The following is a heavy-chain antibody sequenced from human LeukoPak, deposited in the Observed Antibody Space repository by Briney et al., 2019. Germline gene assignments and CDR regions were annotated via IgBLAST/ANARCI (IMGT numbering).Heavy chain of an antibody. CDR2: IYYSGST. D-gene: IGHD3-10*01. CDR1: GGSISSYY. J-gene: IGHJ5*02. V-gene: IGHV4-59*01. CDR3: ARSGVIIKGWFDP. Sequence: SETLSLTCTVSGGSISSYYWSWIRQPPGKGLEWIGYIYYSGSTNYNSSLKSRVTISVDTSKNQFSLKLSSVTAADTAVYYCARSGVIIKGWFDPWGQGTLVTVSS.